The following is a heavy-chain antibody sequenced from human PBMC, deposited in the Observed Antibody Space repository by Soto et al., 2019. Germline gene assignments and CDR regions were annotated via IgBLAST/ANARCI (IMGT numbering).Heavy chain of an antibody. J-gene: IGHJ4*02. CDR3: ARETGLRSSGWSYYFDF. CDR1: GFTLSSYS. Sequence: EVQLVESGGGMVQPGGSLRVSCAASGFTLSSYSMHWVRQAPGKGLEWVSYISGSGGTIYYADSVKGRFTISRDNAKNSLSVQMNSLSDEDTALYFCARETGLRSSGWSYYFDFWGQGTRVTVSS. CDR2: ISGSGGTI. D-gene: IGHD6-19*01. V-gene: IGHV3-48*02.